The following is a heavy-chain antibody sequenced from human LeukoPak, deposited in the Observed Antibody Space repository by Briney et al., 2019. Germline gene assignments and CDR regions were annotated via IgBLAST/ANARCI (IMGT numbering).Heavy chain of an antibody. J-gene: IGHJ3*02. CDR2: ISPDSGDT. D-gene: IGHD4-23*01. CDR1: GYTFTDYY. CDR3: ARDGNFDI. V-gene: IGHV1-2*02. Sequence: GASVRVSCKASGYTFTDYYIHWVRQAPGQGLEWMEWISPDSGDTNSAQKFQGRVTMTRDTSISTVYVEVTGLRSDDTAVYYCARDGNFDIWGQGTMVTISS.